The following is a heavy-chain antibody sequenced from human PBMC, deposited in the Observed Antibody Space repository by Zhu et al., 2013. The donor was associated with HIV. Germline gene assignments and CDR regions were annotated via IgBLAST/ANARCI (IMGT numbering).Heavy chain of an antibody. CDR3: ARDPIGSSSGWCCDY. J-gene: IGHJ4*02. CDR2: INTGNGNT. CDR1: GYTFTSSA. D-gene: IGHD6-19*01. Sequence: QVQLVQSGAEVKKPGASVKVSCKASGYTFTSSAMHWVRQAPGQRLEWMGWINTGNGNTKYSQRFQGRVTITRDPSASTAYMQLNSLRSEDTAVYYCARDPIGSSSGWCCDYWGQGTLVTVSS. V-gene: IGHV1-3*04.